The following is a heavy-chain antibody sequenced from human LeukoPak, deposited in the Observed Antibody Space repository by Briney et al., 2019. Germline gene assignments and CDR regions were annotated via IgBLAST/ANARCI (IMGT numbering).Heavy chain of an antibody. CDR3: AKAAVTLVGAHYFDY. D-gene: IGHD1-26*01. J-gene: IGHJ4*02. V-gene: IGHV3-30*02. Sequence: GGSLRLSCAASGFTFSSYGMHWVRQAPGKGLEWVAFIRYDGSNKYYADSVKGRFTISRDNSKNTLYLQMNSLRAEDTAVYYCAKAAVTLVGAHYFDYWGQGTLVTVSS. CDR1: GFTFSSYG. CDR2: IRYDGSNK.